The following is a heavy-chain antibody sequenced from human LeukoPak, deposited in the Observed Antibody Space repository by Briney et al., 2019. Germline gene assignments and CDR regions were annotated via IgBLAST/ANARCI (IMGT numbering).Heavy chain of an antibody. Sequence: LETLSLTCTVSGGSISSYYWSWIWQPPGKGLEWIGYIYYTGSTNYNPSLKSRVTISVDTSKNQFSLKLSSVTAADTAVYYCARDQRGSGSNYYYYMDVRGKGTTVTVSS. J-gene: IGHJ6*03. CDR3: ARDQRGSGSNYYYYMDV. V-gene: IGHV4-59*12. CDR2: IYYTGST. D-gene: IGHD3-10*01. CDR1: GGSISSYY.